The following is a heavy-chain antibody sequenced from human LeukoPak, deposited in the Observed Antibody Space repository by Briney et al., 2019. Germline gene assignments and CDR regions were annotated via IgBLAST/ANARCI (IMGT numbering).Heavy chain of an antibody. Sequence: SQTLSLTCAVSGGPFSGYYWTWIRQPPGKGLEWIGEINHSGSANYNPSLMSRVTISLDTSKNHFSLNLSSVTAADTAVYYCARGQGTVTTHWGQGTLVTVSS. CDR1: GGPFSGYY. D-gene: IGHD4-17*01. V-gene: IGHV4-34*01. CDR3: ARGQGTVTTH. J-gene: IGHJ4*02. CDR2: INHSGSA.